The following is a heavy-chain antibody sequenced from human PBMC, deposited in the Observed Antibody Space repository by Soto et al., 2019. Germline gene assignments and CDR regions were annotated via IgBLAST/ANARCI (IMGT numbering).Heavy chain of an antibody. D-gene: IGHD4-17*01. Sequence: EVQLVESGGGLVKPGGSLRLSCAASGFTFSSYSMNWVRQAPGKGLEWVSSISSSSSYIYYADSVKGRFTISRDNAKNSLYLQMNSLRAEDTAVYYCARAMTTVTKYYFDYWGQGTLVTVSS. V-gene: IGHV3-21*01. CDR2: ISSSSSYI. CDR3: ARAMTTVTKYYFDY. J-gene: IGHJ4*02. CDR1: GFTFSSYS.